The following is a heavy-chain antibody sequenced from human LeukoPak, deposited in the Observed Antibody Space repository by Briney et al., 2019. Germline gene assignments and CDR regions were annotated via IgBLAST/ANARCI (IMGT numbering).Heavy chain of an antibody. CDR2: INPSGGST. CDR3: ARAAKSIYCSGGYCYSRF. V-gene: IGHV1-46*01. D-gene: IGHD2-15*01. CDR1: GYTFTSYY. J-gene: IGHJ4*02. Sequence: ASVKVSCKASGYTFTSYYIHWVRQAPGQGLEWMGIINPSGGSTTYAQKFQGRVTMTRDTSTSTVYMELSSLRSEDTAVYYCARAAKSIYCSGGYCYSRFWGQGTLVTVSS.